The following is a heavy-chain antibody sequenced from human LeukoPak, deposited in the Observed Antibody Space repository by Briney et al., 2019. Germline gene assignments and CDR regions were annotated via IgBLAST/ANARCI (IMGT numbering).Heavy chain of an antibody. D-gene: IGHD6-25*01. J-gene: IGHJ4*02. CDR3: MQAGY. CDR1: GFTFSNAW. Sequence: PGGSLRLSCAASGFTFSNAWMSWVRQAPGKGLEWVGRIKSKTGGGTTDYAAPVKGRFTISRDDSKNTLYLQMNSLKTEDTAVYYCMQAGYWGQGTLVTVSS. CDR2: IKSKTGGGTT. V-gene: IGHV3-15*01.